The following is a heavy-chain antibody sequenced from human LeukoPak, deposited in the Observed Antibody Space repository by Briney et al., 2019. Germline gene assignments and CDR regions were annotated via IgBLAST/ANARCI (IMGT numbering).Heavy chain of an antibody. CDR2: IYTSGST. V-gene: IGHV4-59*10. Sequence: SETLSLTCAVYGGSFSGYYWSWIRQPAGKGLEWIGRIYTSGSTNYNPSLKSRVTMSVDTSKNQFSLKLSSVTAADTAVYYCARLRFLEWHGNNWFDPWGQGTLVTVSS. CDR1: GGSFSGYY. D-gene: IGHD3-3*01. J-gene: IGHJ5*02. CDR3: ARLRFLEWHGNNWFDP.